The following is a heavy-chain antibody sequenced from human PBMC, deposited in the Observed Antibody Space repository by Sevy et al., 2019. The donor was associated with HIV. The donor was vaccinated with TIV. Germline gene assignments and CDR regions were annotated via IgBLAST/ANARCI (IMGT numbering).Heavy chain of an antibody. CDR3: ADGGIYCSGGSCYSGWFDP. Sequence: GGSLRLSCAASGFTFSSYGMHWVRQAPGKGLEWVAVISYDGSNKYYADSVKGRFTISRDNSKNTLYLQMNSLRAEDTAVYYCADGGIYCSGGSCYSGWFDPWGPGTLVTVSS. V-gene: IGHV3-30*03. J-gene: IGHJ5*02. CDR1: GFTFSSYG. D-gene: IGHD2-15*01. CDR2: ISYDGSNK.